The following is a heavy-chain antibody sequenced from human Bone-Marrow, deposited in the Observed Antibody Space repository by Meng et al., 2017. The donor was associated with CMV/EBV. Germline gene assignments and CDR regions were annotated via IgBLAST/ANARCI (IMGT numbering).Heavy chain of an antibody. Sequence: ASVKVSCKASGYIFTGYYMHWVRQAPGQGLEWMGWINPNSGGTNFAQKFQGRVTMTRDTSINTAYMELSSLRSEDTAVYYCARGTYSSSSFGFYYYYYGMDVWGQGTTVTVSS. D-gene: IGHD6-6*01. CDR3: ARGTYSSSSFGFYYYYYGMDV. V-gene: IGHV1-2*02. J-gene: IGHJ6*02. CDR2: INPNSGGT. CDR1: GYIFTGYY.